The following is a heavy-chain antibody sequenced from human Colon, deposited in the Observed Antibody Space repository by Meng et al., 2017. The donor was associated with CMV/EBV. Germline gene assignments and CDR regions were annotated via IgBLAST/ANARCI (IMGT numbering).Heavy chain of an antibody. J-gene: IGHJ6*02. CDR2: IKQDGSEK. CDR1: GFTFSSYW. CDR3: ARDGNYYYYGMDV. V-gene: IGHV3-7*01. Sequence: GESLKFSCAASGFTFSSYWMSWVRQAPGKGLEWVANIKQDGSEKYYVDSVKGRFTISRDNAKNSLYLQMNSLRAEDTAVYYCARDGNYYYYGMDVWGQGTTVTVSS.